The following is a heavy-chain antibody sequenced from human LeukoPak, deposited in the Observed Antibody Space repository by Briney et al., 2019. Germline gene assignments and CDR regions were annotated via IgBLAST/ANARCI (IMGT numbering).Heavy chain of an antibody. CDR3: ARSSSITMIVVVN. D-gene: IGHD3-22*01. Sequence: PSETLSLTCTVSGGSISSYYWGWIRQPPGKGLEWIGSIYHSGSTYYNPSLKSRVTISVDTSKNQFSLKLSSVTAADTAVYYCARSSSITMIVVVNWGQGTLVTVSS. J-gene: IGHJ4*02. CDR1: GGSISSYY. CDR2: IYHSGST. V-gene: IGHV4-38-2*02.